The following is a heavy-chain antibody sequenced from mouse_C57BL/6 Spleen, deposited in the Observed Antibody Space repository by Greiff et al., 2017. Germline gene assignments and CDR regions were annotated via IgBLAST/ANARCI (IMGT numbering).Heavy chain of an antibody. CDR2: IHPNSGST. J-gene: IGHJ1*03. D-gene: IGHD4-1*02. CDR1: GYTFTSYW. Sequence: QVQLKQPGAELVKPGASVKLSCKASGYTFTSYWMHWVKQRPGQGLEWIGMIHPNSGSTNYNEKFKSKATLTVDKSSSTAYMQLSSLTSEDSAVYYCVSSTGTDWYFDVWGTGTTVTVSS. CDR3: VSSTGTDWYFDV. V-gene: IGHV1-64*01.